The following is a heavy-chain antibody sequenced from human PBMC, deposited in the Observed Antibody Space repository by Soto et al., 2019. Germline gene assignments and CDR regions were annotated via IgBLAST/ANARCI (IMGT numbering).Heavy chain of an antibody. CDR2: ISGSGGST. CDR1: GLTFSSYA. CDR3: AKDRNYDSSGYYYLNDAFDI. Sequence: GGSLRLSCAASGLTFSSYAMNWVRQAPGKGLEWVSAISGSGGSTCYADSVKGRFTISRDNSKNTLYLQMNSLRAEDTAVYYCAKDRNYDSSGYYYLNDAFDIWGQGTMVTVSS. J-gene: IGHJ3*02. D-gene: IGHD3-22*01. V-gene: IGHV3-23*01.